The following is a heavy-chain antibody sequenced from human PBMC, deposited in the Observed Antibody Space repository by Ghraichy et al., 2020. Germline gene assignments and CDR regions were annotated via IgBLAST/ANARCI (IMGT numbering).Heavy chain of an antibody. Sequence: LSLTCAASGFTFSSYSMNWVRQAPGKGLEWVSSISKTSSYIFYADSVQGRLTISRDNAKNSLFLQMNSLRADDTAVYYCARGEAVAQWYFDLWGGGTLVTVSS. D-gene: IGHD6-19*01. J-gene: IGHJ2*01. CDR1: GFTFSSYS. V-gene: IGHV3-21*01. CDR2: ISKTSSYI. CDR3: ARGEAVAQWYFDL.